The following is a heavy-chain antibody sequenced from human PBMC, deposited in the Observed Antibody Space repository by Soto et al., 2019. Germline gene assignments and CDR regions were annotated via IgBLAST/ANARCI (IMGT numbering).Heavy chain of an antibody. J-gene: IGHJ6*02. D-gene: IGHD6-19*01. CDR2: INPILGIT. V-gene: IGHV1-69*04. CDR1: GGTFSNDV. CDR3: ARGLAVADYCGMEV. Sequence: QVQLVQSGPEVKKPGSSVKVSCKVSGGTFSNDVINWVRHVPGQGLEWMAKINPILGITNSAQKFQGRATITADKSTNTAYMGLSSLESKDTAVYYGARGLAVADYCGMEVWGQATRVTVSS.